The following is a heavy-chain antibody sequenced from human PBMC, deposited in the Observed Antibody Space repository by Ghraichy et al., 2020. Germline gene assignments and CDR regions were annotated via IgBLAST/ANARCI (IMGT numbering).Heavy chain of an antibody. Sequence: ETLSLTCAVYGGSFSAYYWSWIRQPPGKGLEWIGEVNHSGDTNYNPSLKSRLTITVDTSKNQFSLKLSSVTAADTAVYYCANRDEYSGSSNYGMDVWGQGTTVTVSS. CDR3: ANRDEYSGSSNYGMDV. CDR2: VNHSGDT. D-gene: IGHD6-6*01. J-gene: IGHJ6*02. V-gene: IGHV4-34*01. CDR1: GGSFSAYY.